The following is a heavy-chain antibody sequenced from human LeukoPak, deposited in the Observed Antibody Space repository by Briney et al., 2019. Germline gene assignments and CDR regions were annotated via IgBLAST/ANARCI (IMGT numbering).Heavy chain of an antibody. D-gene: IGHD5-12*01. Sequence: SETLSLTCTVSGVSISSYYWSWIRQPPGKGLEWIGYIYYSGSTNYNPSLKGRVTISVDTSKNQFSLKLSSVTAADTAVYYCAAQYGGYDPGDYWGQGTLVTVSS. CDR2: IYYSGST. CDR3: AAQYGGYDPGDY. V-gene: IGHV4-59*01. CDR1: GVSISSYY. J-gene: IGHJ4*02.